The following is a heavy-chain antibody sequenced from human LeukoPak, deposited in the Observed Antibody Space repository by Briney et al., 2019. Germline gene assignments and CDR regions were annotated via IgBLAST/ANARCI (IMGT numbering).Heavy chain of an antibody. J-gene: IGHJ6*03. Sequence: SQTLSLTCTVSGGSISSGNYYWSWIRQPAGKGLEWIGRTHASGSSNYNPSFKSRVTISADTSKNQFSLRLSSVTAVDTAVYYCARDHPTPNSGYMDVWGKGTTVTVSS. V-gene: IGHV4-61*02. D-gene: IGHD2/OR15-2a*01. CDR1: GGSISSGNYY. CDR3: ARDHPTPNSGYMDV. CDR2: THASGSS.